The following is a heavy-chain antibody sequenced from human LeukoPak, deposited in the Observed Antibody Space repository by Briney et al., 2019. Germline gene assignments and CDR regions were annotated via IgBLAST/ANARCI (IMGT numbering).Heavy chain of an antibody. D-gene: IGHD3-10*01. CDR3: AAVEGEFHAFDI. CDR1: GGTFSSYA. J-gene: IGHJ3*02. Sequence: ASVKVSCKASGGTFSSYAISWVRQAPGQGLEWMGRIIPILGIANYAQKFQERVTITRDMSTSTAYMELSSLRSEDTAVYYCAAVEGEFHAFDIWGQGTMVTVSS. CDR2: IIPILGIA. V-gene: IGHV1-69*04.